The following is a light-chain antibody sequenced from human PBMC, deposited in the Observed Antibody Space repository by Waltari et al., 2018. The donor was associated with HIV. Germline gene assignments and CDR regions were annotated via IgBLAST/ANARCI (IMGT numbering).Light chain of an antibody. Sequence: VMTQSPATLSVSQGERATLSCRASQSVRSNLARYRQKPGQAPRLLIYGASTRATGIPARFSGSGSGTEFTLTISSLQSEDFTIYYCQQYNNWPQTFGQGTKVEIK. CDR2: GAS. CDR3: QQYNNWPQT. CDR1: QSVRSN. V-gene: IGKV3-15*01. J-gene: IGKJ1*01.